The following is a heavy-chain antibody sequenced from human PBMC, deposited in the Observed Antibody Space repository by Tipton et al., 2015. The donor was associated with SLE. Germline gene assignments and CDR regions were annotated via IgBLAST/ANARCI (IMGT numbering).Heavy chain of an antibody. CDR1: GFTFSNAW. CDR2: IKSKTGGGTT. V-gene: IGHV3-15*01. CDR3: AKRAFMVGALAAFDI. J-gene: IGHJ3*02. Sequence: SLRLSCAASGFTFSNAWMSWVRQAPGKGLEWVGRIKSKTGGGTTDYAAPVKGRFTISRDDSKNTLYLQMNSLRAEDTAVYYCAKRAFMVGALAAFDIWGQGTMVTVSS. D-gene: IGHD1-26*01.